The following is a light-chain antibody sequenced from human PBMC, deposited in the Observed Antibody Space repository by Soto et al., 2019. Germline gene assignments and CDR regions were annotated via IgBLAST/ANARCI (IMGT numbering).Light chain of an antibody. CDR2: DAS. V-gene: IGKV3-11*01. J-gene: IGKJ1*01. CDR3: QQRSNL. CDR1: QSVSSY. Sequence: EIVLTQSPGTLSLSPGERATLSCRASQSVSSYLAWYQQKPGQAPRLLIYDASNRATGIPARFSGSGSGTDFTLTISSLEPEDFAVYYCQQRSNLFGQGTKVDIK.